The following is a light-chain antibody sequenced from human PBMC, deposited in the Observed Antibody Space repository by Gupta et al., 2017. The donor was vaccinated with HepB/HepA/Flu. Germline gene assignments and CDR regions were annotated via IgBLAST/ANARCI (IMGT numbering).Light chain of an antibody. Sequence: QSVLTQPPSVSGAPGQRVTISCTGSSSNIGAGYDVHWYQQFPGTAPKLLIFGNSNRPSGVPDRFSGSKSGTSASLAITGLQTEDEADYYCQSYDNTLRGSIFGGGTRLTVL. CDR1: SSNIGAGYD. J-gene: IGLJ2*01. CDR3: QSYDNTLRGSI. V-gene: IGLV1-40*01. CDR2: GNS.